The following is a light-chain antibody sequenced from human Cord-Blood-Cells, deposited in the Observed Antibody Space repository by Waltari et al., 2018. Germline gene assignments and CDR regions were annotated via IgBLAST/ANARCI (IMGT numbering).Light chain of an antibody. J-gene: IGKJ5*01. V-gene: IGKV3D-15*01. CDR2: GAS. CDR1: HSVSSN. CDR3: QQYNNWPPIT. Sequence: EIVMTQPPATLSVSPGERATLSCRASHSVSSNLAWYQQKPGQAPRLLIYGASTKATGSPARFSGSRSGTEFTLTISSLQSEDFAVYYCQQYNNWPPITFGQGTRLEIK.